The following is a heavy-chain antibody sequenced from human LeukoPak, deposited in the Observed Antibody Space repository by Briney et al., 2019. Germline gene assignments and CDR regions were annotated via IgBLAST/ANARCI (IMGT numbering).Heavy chain of an antibody. V-gene: IGHV4-61*02. Sequence: SQTLSLTCTVSGGSISSGSYYWSWIRQPAGKGLEWIGRIYTSGSTNYNPSLKSRVTISVDSSKNQFSLKLSPVTAADTAVYYCASPLAGCSSSWYGNWGQGTLVTVSS. J-gene: IGHJ4*02. CDR2: IYTSGST. D-gene: IGHD6-13*01. CDR1: GGSISSGSYY. CDR3: ASPLAGCSSSWYGN.